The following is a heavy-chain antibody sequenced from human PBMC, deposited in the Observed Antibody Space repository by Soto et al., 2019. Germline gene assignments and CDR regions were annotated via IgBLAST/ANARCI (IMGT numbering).Heavy chain of an antibody. D-gene: IGHD3-3*01. Sequence: QVQLVQSGAEVKKPGASVKVSCKASGYTFTSYYMHWVRQAPGQGLEWMGIINPSGGSTSYAQKFQGRVTITRATSTSTVYMELSSLRSEDTAVYYCARGYDFWTGYCYMDEWGKGPTVTVSS. CDR1: GYTFTSYY. CDR2: INPSGGST. CDR3: ARGYDFWTGYCYMDE. V-gene: IGHV1-46*03. J-gene: IGHJ6*03.